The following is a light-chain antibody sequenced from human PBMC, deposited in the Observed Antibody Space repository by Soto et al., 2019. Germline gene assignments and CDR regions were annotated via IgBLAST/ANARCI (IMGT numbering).Light chain of an antibody. V-gene: IGKV1-39*01. Sequence: DIQLTQSPSSLSASVGDRVTITCRASETISSYLNWYQQRAGKAPKVLLYAASSLQSGVPSRFSGSGSGTDFTLTIGNLHIEDFGAYDWQHSFSTPRTFGQGTKVDIK. CDR2: AAS. J-gene: IGKJ1*01. CDR3: QHSFSTPRT. CDR1: ETISSY.